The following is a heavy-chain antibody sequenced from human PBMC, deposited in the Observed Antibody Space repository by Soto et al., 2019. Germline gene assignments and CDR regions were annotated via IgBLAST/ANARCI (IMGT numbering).Heavy chain of an antibody. CDR2: IWYDGSNK. CDR1: GFTYSEFTFSRYG. Sequence: PGGSLRLSCAASGFTYSEFTFSRYGMHWVRQAPGKGLEWVAVIWYDGSNKYYADSVKGRFTISRDNSKNTLYLQMNSLRAEDTAVYYCARWDKGPGYYYGMDVWGQGTTVTVSS. CDR3: ARWDKGPGYYYGMDV. J-gene: IGHJ6*02. D-gene: IGHD1-26*01. V-gene: IGHV3-33*01.